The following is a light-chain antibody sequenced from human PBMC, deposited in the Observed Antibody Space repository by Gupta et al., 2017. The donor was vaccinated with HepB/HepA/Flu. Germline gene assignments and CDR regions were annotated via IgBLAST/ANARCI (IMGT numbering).Light chain of an antibody. CDR2: QDS. Sequence: SYVLTQPPSLSVSPGQTASITCSGDNLGDKYACWYQQKAGQSLVLVIYQDSKRPSGIPDRFSGSNSGNTATQTISETQAMDEDDYYCQAWDSSTVVFGGGTKLTVL. J-gene: IGLJ2*01. V-gene: IGLV3-1*01. CDR1: NLGDKY. CDR3: QAWDSSTVV.